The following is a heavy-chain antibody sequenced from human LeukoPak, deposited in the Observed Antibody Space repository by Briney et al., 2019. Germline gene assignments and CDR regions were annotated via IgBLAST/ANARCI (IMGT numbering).Heavy chain of an antibody. CDR3: AKGDYYVSY. J-gene: IGHJ4*02. Sequence: GGSLGLSCAASGFTFSSYGMHWVRQAPGKGLEWVAVIWYDGSNKYYADSVKGRFTISRDNSKNTLYLQMNSLRAEDTAVYYCAKGDYYVSYWGQGTLVTVSS. CDR1: GFTFSSYG. V-gene: IGHV3-33*06. CDR2: IWYDGSNK. D-gene: IGHD3-10*02.